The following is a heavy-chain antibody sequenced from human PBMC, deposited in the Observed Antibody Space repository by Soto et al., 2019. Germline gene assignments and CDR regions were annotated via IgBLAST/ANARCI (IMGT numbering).Heavy chain of an antibody. CDR1: GGTFSSYT. CDR2: IIPILGIA. CDR3: ARGGEGCWSGYPPSYYYYMDV. D-gene: IGHD3-3*01. J-gene: IGHJ6*03. V-gene: IGHV1-69*02. Sequence: QVQLVQSGAEVKKPGSSVKVSCKASGGTFSSYTISWVRQAPGQGLEWMGRIIPILGIANYAQKFQGRVTITADKSTSTAYMELSSMRSEEPAVYYCARGGEGCWSGYPPSYYYYMDVWGKGTTVTVSS.